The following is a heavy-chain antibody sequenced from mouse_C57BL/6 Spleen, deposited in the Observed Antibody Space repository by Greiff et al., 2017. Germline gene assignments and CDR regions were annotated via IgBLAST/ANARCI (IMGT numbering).Heavy chain of an antibody. Sequence: EVQVVESGPGLVKPSQSLSLTCSVTGYSITSGYYWNWIRQFPGNKLEWMGYISYDGSNNYNPSLKNRISITRDTSKNQFFLKLNSVTTEDTATYYCARRPYYYGSSHWYFDVWGTGTTVTVSS. CDR3: ARRPYYYGSSHWYFDV. D-gene: IGHD1-1*01. CDR2: ISYDGSN. CDR1: GYSITSGYY. J-gene: IGHJ1*03. V-gene: IGHV3-6*01.